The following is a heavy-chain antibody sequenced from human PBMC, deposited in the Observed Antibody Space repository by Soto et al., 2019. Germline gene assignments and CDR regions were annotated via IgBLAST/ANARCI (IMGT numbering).Heavy chain of an antibody. J-gene: IGHJ4*02. CDR3: ATRWDMATFWTD. CDR2: ISGGDTT. V-gene: IGHV3-23*01. Sequence: EVQLLESGGGLVKPGGSLRLSCVASGFTFGSYAMSWVRQAPGQGLDWVSTISGGDTTQYAESVKDRFTISRDKANNTLYLQKNTLRVEDTAVYYCATRWDMATFWTDWGQGTLVTVSS. CDR1: GFTFGSYA. D-gene: IGHD3-3*01.